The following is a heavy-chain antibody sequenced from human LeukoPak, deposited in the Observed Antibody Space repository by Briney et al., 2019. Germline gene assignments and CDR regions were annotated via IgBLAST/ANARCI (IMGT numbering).Heavy chain of an antibody. V-gene: IGHV3-53*01. CDR2: MYTGGTT. D-gene: IGHD3-16*01. Sequence: QPGGSLRLSCAASGFTVSGTHMSWVRQAPGKGLEWVSAMYTGGTTYYAEYVKGRFTISRDNFRNTLFLHMNSMRADDTAVYYCGKDEATSGGGLASWGQGTLVTVSS. CDR1: GFTVSGTH. CDR3: GKDEATSGGGLAS. J-gene: IGHJ4*02.